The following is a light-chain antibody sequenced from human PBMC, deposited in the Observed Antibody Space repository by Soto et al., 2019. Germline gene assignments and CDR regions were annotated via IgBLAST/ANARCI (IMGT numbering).Light chain of an antibody. J-gene: IGLJ3*02. V-gene: IGLV2-23*01. CDR2: EGS. Sequence: QSVLTQPASVSGSPGQSITISCTGTSSDIGSYTLVSWYQQHPGIAPKFMIYEGSNRPSGVSNRFSGSKSGNTASLTISGLQAEDEADYYCCSYAGNSHWMFGGGTKLTVL. CDR3: CSYAGNSHWM. CDR1: SSDIGSYTL.